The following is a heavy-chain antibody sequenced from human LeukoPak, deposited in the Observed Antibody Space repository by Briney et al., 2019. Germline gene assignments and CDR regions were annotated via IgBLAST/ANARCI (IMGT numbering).Heavy chain of an antibody. CDR1: AFTFSSYA. Sequence: GGSLRLSCAASAFTFSSYAMSWVRQAPGKGLEWVSAISGSGGSTYYADSVKGRFTISRDNSKNTLYLQMKSLRAEDTAVYYCVCVYSSGYYPPDYWGQGTLVTVSS. V-gene: IGHV3-23*01. CDR3: VCVYSSGYYPPDY. J-gene: IGHJ4*02. CDR2: ISGSGGST. D-gene: IGHD3-22*01.